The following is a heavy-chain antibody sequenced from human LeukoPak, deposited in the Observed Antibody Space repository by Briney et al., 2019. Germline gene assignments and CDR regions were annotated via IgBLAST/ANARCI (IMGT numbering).Heavy chain of an antibody. D-gene: IGHD2-2*01. J-gene: IGHJ3*02. V-gene: IGHV4-61*02. CDR3: ARGEDIVVVPAAMGAFDI. Sequence: PSETLSLTCTVSGGSISSGSYYWSWIRQPAGKGLEWIGRIYTSGSTNYNPSLKSRVTIPVDTSKNQFSLKLSSVTAADTAVYYCARGEDIVVVPAAMGAFDIWGQGTMVTVSS. CDR2: IYTSGST. CDR1: GGSISSGSYY.